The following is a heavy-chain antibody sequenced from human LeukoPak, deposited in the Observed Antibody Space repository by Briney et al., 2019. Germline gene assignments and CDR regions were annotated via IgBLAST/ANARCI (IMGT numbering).Heavy chain of an antibody. CDR1: GGTFSNYA. Sequence: RASVKVSCKASGGTFSNYAISWVRQAPGQGLEWMGIINPSGGSTSYAQKFQGRVTMTRDTSTSTVYMELSSLRSEDTAVYYCARNRDWFDPWGQGTLVTVSS. V-gene: IGHV1-46*01. J-gene: IGHJ5*02. CDR2: INPSGGST. CDR3: ARNRDWFDP. D-gene: IGHD3-10*01.